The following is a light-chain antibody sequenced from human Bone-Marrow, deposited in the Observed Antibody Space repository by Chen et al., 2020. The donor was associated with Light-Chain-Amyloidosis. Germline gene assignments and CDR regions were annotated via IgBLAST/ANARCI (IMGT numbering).Light chain of an antibody. Sequence: NFMLTQPHSVTESPGKTVIISCTRSSGSIATNYVQWYQQRPGSSPTTVIYEDDQRPSGVPDRFSRSIDRYSNTAPLAISGLHTEDEADYYCQWHQGSRQGWFGGGTKLTVL. CDR1: SGSIATNY. V-gene: IGLV6-57*01. CDR2: EDD. J-gene: IGLJ3*02. CDR3: QWHQGSRQGW.